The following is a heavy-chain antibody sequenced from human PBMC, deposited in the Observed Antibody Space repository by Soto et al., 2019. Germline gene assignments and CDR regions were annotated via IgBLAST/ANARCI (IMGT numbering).Heavy chain of an antibody. Sequence: GGSLRLSCAASGFTFSSYAMSWVRQAPGKGLEWVSAISGSGGSTYYADSVKGRFTISRDNSKNTLYLQMNSLRAEDTAVYYCAKVPIAARLVYYYMDVWGKGTTVTVSS. V-gene: IGHV3-23*01. CDR3: AKVPIAARLVYYYMDV. D-gene: IGHD6-6*01. CDR2: ISGSGGST. J-gene: IGHJ6*03. CDR1: GFTFSSYA.